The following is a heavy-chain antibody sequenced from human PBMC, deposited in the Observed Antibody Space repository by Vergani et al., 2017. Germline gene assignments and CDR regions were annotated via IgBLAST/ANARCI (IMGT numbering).Heavy chain of an antibody. J-gene: IGHJ4*02. CDR1: AVPLQSHC. Sequence: QVQLEESGPGLVKPAETLALSCTVFAVPLQSHCWAWLRQPPGKGLEYIGFIYNSGSTIYHPSLNSRVSMSVDMSKNQFSLQLKSVTSADTAVSYCATVGTQWLVNGFFDHWGQGILVTVSS. CDR2: IYNSGST. D-gene: IGHD6-19*01. CDR3: ATVGTQWLVNGFFDH. V-gene: IGHV4-59*11.